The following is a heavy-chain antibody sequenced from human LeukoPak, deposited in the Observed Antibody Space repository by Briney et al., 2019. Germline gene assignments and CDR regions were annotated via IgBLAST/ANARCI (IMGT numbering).Heavy chain of an antibody. CDR2: ISGSGTST. Sequence: GGSLRLSCAASGFTFSSYAMSWVRQAPGKGLEWVSSISGSGTSTYYADSVKGRFTISRDNSKNTLFLQMNSLRAEDTAVYYCAKLVVAATVSYYYYGMDVWGQGTTVTVSS. D-gene: IGHD2-15*01. J-gene: IGHJ6*02. V-gene: IGHV3-23*01. CDR1: GFTFSSYA. CDR3: AKLVVAATVSYYYYGMDV.